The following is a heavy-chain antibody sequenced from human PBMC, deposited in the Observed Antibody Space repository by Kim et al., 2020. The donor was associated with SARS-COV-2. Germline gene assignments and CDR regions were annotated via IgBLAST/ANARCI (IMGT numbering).Heavy chain of an antibody. D-gene: IGHD5-18*01. V-gene: IGHV3-23*01. Sequence: HAGSGKGRFTIPRDNSKTTLYLQMNSLGAEETAVYYCAKAPGQLWLYFEYWGQGTLVTVSS. J-gene: IGHJ4*02. CDR3: AKAPGQLWLYFEY.